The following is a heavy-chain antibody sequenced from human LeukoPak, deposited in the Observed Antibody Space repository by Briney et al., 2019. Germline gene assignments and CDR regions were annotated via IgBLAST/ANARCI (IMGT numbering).Heavy chain of an antibody. CDR1: RYTLTGYH. V-gene: IGHV1-2*02. CDR3: ASGVTGASFDY. Sequence: SVQDSCQAFRYTLTGYHMHLVRQAPGQRVEWMGWINPNSGGTNYAQKFQGRVTMTRDTSISTAYMELSRLRSDDTAVYYCASGVTGASFDYWGQGTLVTVSS. D-gene: IGHD1/OR15-1a*01. CDR2: INPNSGGT. J-gene: IGHJ4*02.